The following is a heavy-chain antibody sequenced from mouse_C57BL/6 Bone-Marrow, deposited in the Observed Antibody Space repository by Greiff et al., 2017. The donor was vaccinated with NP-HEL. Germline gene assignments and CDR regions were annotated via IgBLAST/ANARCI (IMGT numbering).Heavy chain of an antibody. CDR1: GFNIKDDY. CDR3: TTSLYGYDEGYAMDY. CDR2: IDPENGDT. Sequence: EVQLQQSGAELVRPGASVKLSCTASGFNIKDDYMHWVKQRPEQGLEWIGWIDPENGDTEYASKFQGKATITADPSSNTAYLQLSSLTSEDTAVYYCTTSLYGYDEGYAMDYWGQGTSVTVSS. V-gene: IGHV14-4*01. J-gene: IGHJ4*01. D-gene: IGHD2-2*01.